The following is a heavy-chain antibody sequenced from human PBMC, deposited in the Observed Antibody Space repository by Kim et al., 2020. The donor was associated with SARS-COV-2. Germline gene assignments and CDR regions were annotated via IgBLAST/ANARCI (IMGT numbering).Heavy chain of an antibody. Sequence: GATDYSPTLKRRVPISVDTSKNQYSLTLSSVTAPDTAVYYCASQLLYFDYWGQGTLVTVSS. CDR2: GAT. J-gene: IGHJ4*02. V-gene: IGHV4-39*01. D-gene: IGHD3-10*01. CDR3: ASQLLYFDY.